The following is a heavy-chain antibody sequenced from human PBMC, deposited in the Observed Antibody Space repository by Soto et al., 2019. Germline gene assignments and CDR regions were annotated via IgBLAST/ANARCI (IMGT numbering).Heavy chain of an antibody. V-gene: IGHV4-4*02. J-gene: IGHJ4*02. CDR2: IYHSGST. Sequence: QVRLQESGPGLVTPSGTLSLTCAVSGGSISSSYWWNWVRQPPGKGLEWIGKIYHSGSTNYNPSLKNRVTRSVDKSSNQFYLRLSSVTAADTAVYFCVTSLNYDFWRDGGRHYYFDYWGQGTLVTVSS. CDR1: GGSISSSYW. CDR3: VTSLNYDFWRDGGRHYYFDY. D-gene: IGHD3-3*01.